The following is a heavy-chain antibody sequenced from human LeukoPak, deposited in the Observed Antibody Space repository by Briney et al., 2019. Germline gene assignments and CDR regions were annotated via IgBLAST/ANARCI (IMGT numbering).Heavy chain of an antibody. V-gene: IGHV1-8*01. CDR3: ARGPDYGDYVY. J-gene: IGHJ4*02. Sequence: ASVKVSCKASGYTFTSYDINGVRQATGQGLEWMGWMNPNSGNTGYAQKCQGRVTMTSNTSISTAYMELNSLRSEDTDVYYCARGPDYGDYVYWGQGTLVTVSS. CDR2: MNPNSGNT. CDR1: GYTFTSYD. D-gene: IGHD4-17*01.